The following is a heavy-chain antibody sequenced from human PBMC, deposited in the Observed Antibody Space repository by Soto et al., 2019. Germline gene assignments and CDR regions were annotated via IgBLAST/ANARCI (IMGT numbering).Heavy chain of an antibody. J-gene: IGHJ5*02. V-gene: IGHV1-69*12. CDR3: ARGGIEASVHHWFDP. CDR2: TIPSFETA. CDR1: GGPFSNYA. Sequence: QVQLVQSGAEVKKPGSSVKVSCKASGGPFSNYAISWVRQAPGQGLEWMGGTIPSFETAIYSQKFQARLTINADESTTTVYMELSSLRSDDSSMYYCARGGIEASVHHWFDPWGQGTLVTVSS. D-gene: IGHD2-2*01.